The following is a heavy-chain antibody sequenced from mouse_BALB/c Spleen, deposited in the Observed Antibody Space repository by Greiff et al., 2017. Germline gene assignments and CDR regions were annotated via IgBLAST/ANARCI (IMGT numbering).Heavy chain of an antibody. CDR2: IDSSDSET. Sequence: VQLQQSGPQLVRPGASVKISCKASGYSFTSYWMHWVKQRPGQGLEWIGMIDSSDSETRLNQKFKDKATLTVDKSSSTAYMQLSSPTSEDSAVYYCAREKNGGFAYWGQGTLVTVSA. J-gene: IGHJ3*01. CDR3: AREKNGGFAY. V-gene: IGHV1S127*01. CDR1: GYSFTSYW.